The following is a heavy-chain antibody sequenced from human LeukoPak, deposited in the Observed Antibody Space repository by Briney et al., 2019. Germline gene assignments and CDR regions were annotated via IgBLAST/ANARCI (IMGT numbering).Heavy chain of an antibody. CDR2: IYHSGST. D-gene: IGHD5-12*01. CDR3: ARGRGYSGYYSPSCAFDI. Sequence: SETLSLTCTVSGGSISSYSWSWIRQPPGKGLEWIGYIYHSGSTYYNPSLKSRVTISVDRSKNQFSLKLSSVTAADTAVYYCARGRGYSGYYSPSCAFDIWGQGTMVTVSS. V-gene: IGHV4-30-2*01. J-gene: IGHJ3*02. CDR1: GGSISSYS.